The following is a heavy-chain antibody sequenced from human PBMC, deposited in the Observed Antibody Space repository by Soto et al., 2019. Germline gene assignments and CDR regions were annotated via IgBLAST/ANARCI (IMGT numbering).Heavy chain of an antibody. CDR3: VVGATPGRHYFYY. D-gene: IGHD1-26*01. V-gene: IGHV3-23*01. CDR1: GFTFSSYA. CDR2: ISANGGST. Sequence: EVQLLQSGGALVQPGGSLRLSCAASGFTFSSYAISWVRQAPGKGLEWVSAISANGGSTYYADSVKGSFTSSRDNAKTTLYLQKNSLRAEDTAVYYCVVGATPGRHYFYYWGQGTLVTVSS. J-gene: IGHJ4*02.